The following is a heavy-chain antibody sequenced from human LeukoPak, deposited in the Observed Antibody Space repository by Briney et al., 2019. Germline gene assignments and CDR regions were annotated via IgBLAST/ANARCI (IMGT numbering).Heavy chain of an antibody. CDR1: GGSFSGYY. V-gene: IGHV4-34*01. D-gene: IGHD3-3*01. J-gene: IGHJ6*02. CDR2: INHSGST. Sequence: SETLSLTCAVYGGSFSGYYWSWIRQPPGKGLEWIGEINHSGSTNYNPSLKSRVTISVDTSKIQFSLKLSSVTAADTAVYYCTRGLGITIWTYGMDVWGQGTTVTVSS. CDR3: TRGLGITIWTYGMDV.